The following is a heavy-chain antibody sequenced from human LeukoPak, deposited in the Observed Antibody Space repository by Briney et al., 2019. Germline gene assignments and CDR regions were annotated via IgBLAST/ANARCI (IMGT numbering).Heavy chain of an antibody. D-gene: IGHD6-19*01. V-gene: IGHV1-2*02. J-gene: IGHJ4*02. CDR2: VNPNSGGT. Sequence: SSVNVSYKASGYTFTGYYIHWVGQAPGQGREGMGWVNPNSGGTKYTQKFQGRVTMTRDTSISTAYIELGSLRSDDTAVYYRARDGHTTGWEDFDYWGQGGLVTVSS. CDR1: GYTFTGYY. CDR3: ARDGHTTGWEDFDY.